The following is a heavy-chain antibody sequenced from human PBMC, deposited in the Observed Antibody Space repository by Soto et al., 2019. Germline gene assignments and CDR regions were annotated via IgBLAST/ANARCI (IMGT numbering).Heavy chain of an antibody. D-gene: IGHD4-4*01. CDR3: ATIGDVTFHY. Sequence: EVQLVESGGGLVQPGGSLRLSGTTSGLAFSTYWMAWVRQAPGKGLEWVGNTKPDETETYYADSVAGRFTIYRDNAKSSLYLQMDSLRVEDTAVYYCATIGDVTFHYWGQGTPVTVSS. J-gene: IGHJ4*02. CDR2: TKPDETET. CDR1: GLAFSTYW. V-gene: IGHV3-7*02.